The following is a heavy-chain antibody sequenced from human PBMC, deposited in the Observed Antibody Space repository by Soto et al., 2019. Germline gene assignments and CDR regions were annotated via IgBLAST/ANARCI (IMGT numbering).Heavy chain of an antibody. CDR3: ARDYPVVVTDAFDI. D-gene: IGHD2-21*02. CDR2: ISSSSSYI. CDR1: GFTFSSYS. V-gene: IGHV3-21*01. J-gene: IGHJ3*02. Sequence: GGSLRLSCAASGFTFSSYSMNWVRQAPGKGLEWVSSISSSSSYIYYADSVKGRFTISRDNAKNSLYLQMNSLRAEDTAVYYCARDYPVVVTDAFDIWGQGTMVTVSS.